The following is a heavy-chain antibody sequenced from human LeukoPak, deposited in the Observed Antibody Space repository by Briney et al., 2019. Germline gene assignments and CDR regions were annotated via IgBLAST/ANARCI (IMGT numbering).Heavy chain of an antibody. Sequence: PSETLSLTCAVYGGSFSGYYWSWIRQPPGKGLEWIGEINHSGSTYYNPSLKSRVTISVDTSKNQFSLKLSSVTAADTAVYYCARDSWSGYRHGGGRRYDAFDIWGQGTMVTVSS. CDR1: GGSFSGYY. V-gene: IGHV4-34*01. J-gene: IGHJ3*02. CDR3: ARDSWSGYRHGGGRRYDAFDI. CDR2: INHSGST. D-gene: IGHD3-3*01.